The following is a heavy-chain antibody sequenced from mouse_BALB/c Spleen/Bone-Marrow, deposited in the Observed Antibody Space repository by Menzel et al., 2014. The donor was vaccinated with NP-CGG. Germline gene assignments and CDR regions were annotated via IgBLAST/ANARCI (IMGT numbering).Heavy chain of an antibody. J-gene: IGHJ2*01. CDR2: ISSGGSYT. CDR1: GFTFSSYG. V-gene: IGHV5-6*01. CDR3: ARIYYGNYVNY. D-gene: IGHD2-1*01. Sequence: VQLQQSGGDLVKPGGSLKLSCAASGFTFSSYGMSWVRQTPGKRLEWVATISSGGSYTYYPDSVKGRFTISRDNAKNTLYLQMSSLKSEDTAMYYCARIYYGNYVNYWGQGTTPTVSS.